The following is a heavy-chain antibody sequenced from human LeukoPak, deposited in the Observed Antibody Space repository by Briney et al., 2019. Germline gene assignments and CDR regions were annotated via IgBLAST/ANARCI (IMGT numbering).Heavy chain of an antibody. D-gene: IGHD3-22*01. CDR1: GGSFSGYY. CDR3: ARTYDSSGYPYYYYMDV. CDR2: INHSGST. J-gene: IGHJ6*03. V-gene: IGHV4-34*01. Sequence: SETLSLTCAVYGGSFSGYYWSWIRQPPGKGLEWIGEINHSGSTNYNPSLKSRVTISVDTSKNQFSLKLSSVTAADTAVYYCARTYDSSGYPYYYYMDVWGKGTTVTVSS.